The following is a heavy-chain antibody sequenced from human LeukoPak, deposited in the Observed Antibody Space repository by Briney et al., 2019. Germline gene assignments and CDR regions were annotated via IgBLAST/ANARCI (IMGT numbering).Heavy chain of an antibody. J-gene: IGHJ6*03. V-gene: IGHV4-39*07. CDR3: AREPCSSTSCYYYYYYYMDV. CDR1: GGSISSSYYY. D-gene: IGHD2-2*01. CDR2: MDYSGNT. Sequence: PSETLSLTRSVSGGSISSSYYYWGWVRQPPGKGLEWIGIMDYSGNTYLSPSLRSRVTISADTSKNQFSLKLSSVTAADTAVYYCAREPCSSTSCYYYYYYYMDVWGKGTAVTVSS.